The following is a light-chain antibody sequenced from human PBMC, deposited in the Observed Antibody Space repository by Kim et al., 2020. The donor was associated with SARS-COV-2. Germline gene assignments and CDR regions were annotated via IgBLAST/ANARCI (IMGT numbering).Light chain of an antibody. V-gene: IGLV2-11*03. CDR2: DVT. CDR1: RSDVNNNNY. J-gene: IGLJ3*02. CDR3: CSYAGTYTWV. Sequence: GQSVTISCTGTRSDVNNNNYVAWYRQQPGKAPKLMIYDVTKRPSGVPDRFSGSKSDNTASLTISGLQAEDEADYYCCSYAGTYTWVFGGGTQLTVL.